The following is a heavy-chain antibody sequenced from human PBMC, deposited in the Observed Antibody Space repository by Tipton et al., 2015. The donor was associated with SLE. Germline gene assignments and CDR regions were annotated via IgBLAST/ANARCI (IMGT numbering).Heavy chain of an antibody. J-gene: IGHJ4*02. Sequence: TLSLTCTVSGGSISSSSYYWSWFRQPPGEGLEWIGSIYFSGSTYYNPSLKSRVTISVDTSKNQFSLKLSSVTAADTAVYYCARRLSLRAPYYFDYWGQGTLVTVSS. CDR1: GGSISSSSYY. CDR2: IYFSGST. D-gene: IGHD2/OR15-2a*01. V-gene: IGHV4-39*01. CDR3: ARRLSLRAPYYFDY.